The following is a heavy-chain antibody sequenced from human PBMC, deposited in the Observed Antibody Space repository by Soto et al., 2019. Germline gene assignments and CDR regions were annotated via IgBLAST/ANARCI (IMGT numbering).Heavy chain of an antibody. D-gene: IGHD3-10*01. CDR1: GYTFTAYD. V-gene: IGHV1-18*01. J-gene: IGHJ6*02. CDR2: IRAYNGDT. CDR3: ARAGAAPYYYYGLDV. Sequence: SVKVSCKTSGYTFTAYDIYWVRQAPGQRLEWMGWIRAYNGDTNYAQKFQTRVTMTTDKSTDTAYMDLRSLTSDDTAIYYCARAGAAPYYYYGLDVWGQGTTVTVSS.